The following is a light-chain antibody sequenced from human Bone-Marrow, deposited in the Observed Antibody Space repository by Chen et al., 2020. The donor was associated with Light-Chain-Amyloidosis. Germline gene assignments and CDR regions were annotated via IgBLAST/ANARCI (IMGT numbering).Light chain of an antibody. CDR3: QSYQGSSQGV. CDR2: EDD. J-gene: IGLJ3*02. CDR1: SGSIATNY. V-gene: IGLV6-57*01. Sequence: NFMLTQPHSVSESPGKTVIISCTRSSGSIATNYVQWYPQRPGSSPTTVIYEDDQIPSGVPDRFSGSIDRSSNSASLTISGLKTEDEADYYCQSYQGSSQGVFGGGTKLTVL.